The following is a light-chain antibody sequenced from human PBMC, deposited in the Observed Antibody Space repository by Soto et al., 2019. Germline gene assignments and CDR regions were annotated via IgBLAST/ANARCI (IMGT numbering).Light chain of an antibody. Sequence: QSVLTQPASVSGSPGQSITISCTGTSSDVGGYNYVSWYQQHPGKAPKLMIYDVSNRPSGVSNRFSGSKSGNTASLTIYGLQAEDEADYYCSSYTSSSTVVFGGGTELTVL. CDR3: SSYTSSSTVV. CDR2: DVS. CDR1: SSDVGGYNY. V-gene: IGLV2-14*01. J-gene: IGLJ2*01.